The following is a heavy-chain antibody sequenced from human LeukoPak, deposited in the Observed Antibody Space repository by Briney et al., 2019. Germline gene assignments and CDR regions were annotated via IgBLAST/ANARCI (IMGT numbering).Heavy chain of an antibody. D-gene: IGHD1-26*01. V-gene: IGHV1-69*13. CDR1: GYTFTSYG. CDR3: ATLNGGSYDY. J-gene: IGHJ4*02. Sequence: SVKVSCKASGYTFTSYGISWVRQAPGQGLEWMGGIIPIFGTANYAQKFQGRVTITADESTSTAYMELSSLRSEDTAVYYCATLNGGSYDYWGQGTLVTVSS. CDR2: IIPIFGTA.